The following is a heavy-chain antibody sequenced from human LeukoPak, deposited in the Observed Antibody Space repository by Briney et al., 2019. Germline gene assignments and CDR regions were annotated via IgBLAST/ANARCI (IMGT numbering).Heavy chain of an antibody. D-gene: IGHD4-23*01. CDR1: GFTFSSYG. Sequence: PGRSLRLSCAASGFTFSSYGMHWVRQAPGKGLEWVAVIWYDGSNKYYADSVKGRFTISRDNSKNTLYLQMNSLRAEDTAVYYCARDYGGHSSEYYGMDVWGQGTTVTVSS. J-gene: IGHJ6*02. CDR3: ARDYGGHSSEYYGMDV. V-gene: IGHV3-33*01. CDR2: IWYDGSNK.